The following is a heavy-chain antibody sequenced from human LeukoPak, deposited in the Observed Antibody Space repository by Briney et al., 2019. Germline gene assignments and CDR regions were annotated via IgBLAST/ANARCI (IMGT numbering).Heavy chain of an antibody. V-gene: IGHV4-4*09. CDR3: ARHDAGIAARPFDN. CDR2: IHASGPT. Sequence: SETLSLTCTVSGGPLSTYYWSWIRRPPGKGLEWIAYIHASGPTNYNPSLKSRITISVDTSKNQFSLKLSSVTAADTAVYYCARHDAGIAARPFDNWGQGTLVTVSS. J-gene: IGHJ4*02. CDR1: GGPLSTYY. D-gene: IGHD6-6*01.